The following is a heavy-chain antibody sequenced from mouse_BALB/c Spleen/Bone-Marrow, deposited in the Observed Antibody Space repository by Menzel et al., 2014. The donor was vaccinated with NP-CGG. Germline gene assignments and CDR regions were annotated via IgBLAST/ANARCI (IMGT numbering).Heavy chain of an antibody. V-gene: IGHV5-4*02. J-gene: IGHJ2*01. D-gene: IGHD2-4*01. Sequence: EVMLVESGGGLVKPGGSLKLSCAASGFTFSDYNMYWVRQTPEKRLEWVATINDGGSYTYYPDSVKGRFTISRDNAKNNLYLQMSSLKSEDTAMYYCARVSYDYFDYWGQGTTLTVSS. CDR3: ARVSYDYFDY. CDR2: INDGGSYT. CDR1: GFTFSDYN.